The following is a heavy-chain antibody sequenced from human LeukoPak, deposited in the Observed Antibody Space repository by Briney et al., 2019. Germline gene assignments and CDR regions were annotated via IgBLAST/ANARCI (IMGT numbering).Heavy chain of an antibody. CDR1: GYTFTSYA. J-gene: IGHJ6*02. D-gene: IGHD5-12*01. V-gene: IGHV1-18*01. CDR3: ARDVSPENSAYDWVIYYHYTMDV. Sequence: GASVKVSCKASGYTFTSYAISWVRQAPGQGLEWMGWISGYNGNTNYAQKLQGRVTMTTDTSTTTAYMELRSLRSDDTAVYYCARDVSPENSAYDWVIYYHYTMDVWGQGTTVTVSS. CDR2: ISGYNGNT.